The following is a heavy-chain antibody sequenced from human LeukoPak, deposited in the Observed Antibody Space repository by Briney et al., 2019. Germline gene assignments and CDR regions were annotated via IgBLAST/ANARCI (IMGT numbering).Heavy chain of an antibody. Sequence: PGGSLRLSCASSGFTLSTYVMNWVRQAPGKGLEWISYITGNSATIYYADSVRGRFTISRGNAKNSVYLEMNSLREEDTAVYYCARGAIWGKGSTVIVSS. J-gene: IGHJ6*04. D-gene: IGHD3-16*01. V-gene: IGHV3-48*02. CDR2: ITGNSATI. CDR3: ARGAI. CDR1: GFTLSTYV.